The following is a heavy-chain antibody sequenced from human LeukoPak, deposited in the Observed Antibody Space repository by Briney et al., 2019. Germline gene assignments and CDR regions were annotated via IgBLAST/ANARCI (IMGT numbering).Heavy chain of an antibody. Sequence: ASVKVSCKASGGTFSSYAISWVRQAPGRGLEWMGGIIPIFGTANYAQKFQGRVTITTDESTSTAYMELSSLRSEDTAVYYCAVTQYYYYYYMDVWGKGTTVTVSS. V-gene: IGHV1-69*05. D-gene: IGHD2-21*02. CDR1: GGTFSSYA. J-gene: IGHJ6*03. CDR2: IIPIFGTA. CDR3: AVTQYYYYYYMDV.